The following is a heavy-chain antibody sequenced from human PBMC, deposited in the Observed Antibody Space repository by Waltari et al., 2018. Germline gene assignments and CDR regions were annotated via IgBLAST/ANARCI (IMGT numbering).Heavy chain of an antibody. V-gene: IGHV3-30*02. CDR2: IPYEGRDT. D-gene: IGHD3-10*01. Sequence: QLIQSGGGVVPPGGSLSLSCATSGFPFRSFVLHWVRQAPGQGMEWVSFIPYEGRDTSYSESVRGRFNISRDNSRNTLFLKMNSLRPEDTGVYFCAKVKYYSGSGTYSPFDSWGQGTLVTVSS. J-gene: IGHJ4*02. CDR3: AKVKYYSGSGTYSPFDS. CDR1: GFPFRSFV.